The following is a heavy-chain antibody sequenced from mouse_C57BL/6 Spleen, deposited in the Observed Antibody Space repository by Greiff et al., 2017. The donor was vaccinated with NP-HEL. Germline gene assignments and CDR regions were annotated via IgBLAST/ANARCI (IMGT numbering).Heavy chain of an antibody. V-gene: IGHV14-4*01. CDR3: TRYDGYCQGY. J-gene: IGHJ2*01. D-gene: IGHD2-3*01. Sequence: VQLQQSGAELVRPGASVKLSCTASGFNIKDYYMHWVKQRPEQGLEWIGWIDPENGDTEYASKFQGKATITADTSSNTAYLQLSSLTSEDTAVYYCTRYDGYCQGYWGQGTTLTVSS. CDR1: GFNIKDYY. CDR2: IDPENGDT.